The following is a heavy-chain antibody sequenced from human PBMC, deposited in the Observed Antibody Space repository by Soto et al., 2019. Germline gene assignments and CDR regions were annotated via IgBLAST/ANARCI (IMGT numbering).Heavy chain of an antibody. CDR2: IYHSGST. J-gene: IGHJ4*02. Sequence: SETLSLTCAVSGGSISSGGYSWSWIRQPPGKGLEWIGYIYHSGSTYYNPSLKSRVTISVDRSKNQFSLKLSSVTAADTAVYYCDRYCSGSIGEYYFDYWGQGTLVTVSS. CDR1: GGSISSGGYS. CDR3: DRYCSGSIGEYYFDY. V-gene: IGHV4-30-2*01. D-gene: IGHD2-15*01.